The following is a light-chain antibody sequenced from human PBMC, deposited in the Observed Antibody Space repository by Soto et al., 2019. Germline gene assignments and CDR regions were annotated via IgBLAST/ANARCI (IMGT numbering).Light chain of an antibody. CDR3: QQYNAYPLT. CDR1: QSINNW. Sequence: DIQMTQSPSTLPASVGDRVSITCRASQSINNWLAWYQQKPGKAPKLLIYKASTLESGVPLRFSGSESGTEFTLTISNLQPDDIATYYCQQYNAYPLTFGGGTKVDLK. V-gene: IGKV1-5*03. CDR2: KAS. J-gene: IGKJ4*01.